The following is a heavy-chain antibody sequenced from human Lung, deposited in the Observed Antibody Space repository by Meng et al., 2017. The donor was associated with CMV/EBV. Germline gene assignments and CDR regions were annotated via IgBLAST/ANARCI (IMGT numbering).Heavy chain of an antibody. CDR3: ARDLIRGVVGARPRGPGDL. CDR2: ITSRSSNT. Sequence: GEXXKISCVASGFTFSGYSMNWVRQTPGKGLEWVSSITSRSSNTYYSDSVKGRFTISRDNAKNSLYLQMNSLRDEDTAVYYCARDLIRGVVGARPRGPGDLXGHGXLVTVSS. J-gene: IGHJ4*01. V-gene: IGHV3-21*01. CDR1: GFTFSGYS. D-gene: IGHD1-26*01.